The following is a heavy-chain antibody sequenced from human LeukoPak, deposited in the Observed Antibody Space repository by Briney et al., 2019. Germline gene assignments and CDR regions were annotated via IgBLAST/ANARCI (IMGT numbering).Heavy chain of an antibody. Sequence: GGSLTLSCAASGFSVSTSYINWVRQAPGKGLEWVSVFYSGGKTYYVDSVKGRFTISRDTSKNTLYLQMSSLRAEDTAIYFCARGQRAAAGFDYRGQGTLVTVSS. D-gene: IGHD6-13*01. CDR3: ARGQRAAAGFDY. J-gene: IGHJ4*02. V-gene: IGHV3-66*01. CDR1: GFSVSTSY. CDR2: FYSGGKT.